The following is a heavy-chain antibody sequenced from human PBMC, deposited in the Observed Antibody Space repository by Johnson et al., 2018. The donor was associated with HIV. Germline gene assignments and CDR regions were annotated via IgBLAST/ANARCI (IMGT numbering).Heavy chain of an antibody. J-gene: IGHJ3*02. D-gene: IGHD6-19*01. CDR1: GFDFTSSW. V-gene: IGHV3-74*01. CDR2: YTNHGSVT. Sequence: VQILESGGGLVQPGASLRLSCAASGFDFTSSWMHWFRPASGEVLVRVSLYTNHGSVTTYAVSVKGRFFISSDNSNNALYLQMNSLKPEDTALYYCTTLLDRIEVGGEAFDIWGQGTMVTVSS. CDR3: TTLLDRIEVGGEAFDI.